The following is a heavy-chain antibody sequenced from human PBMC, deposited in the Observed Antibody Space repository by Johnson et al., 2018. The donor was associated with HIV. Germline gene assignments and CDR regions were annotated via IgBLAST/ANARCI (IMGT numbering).Heavy chain of an antibody. CDR3: ASCGGTVDDAFDI. Sequence: VQLVESGGGLVQPGRSLRLSCAASGFTFDDYAMHWVRQATGKGLEWVSGISWNSGSIGYADSVKGRFTISRDNAKNSLYLQMNSLRAEDTALYYCASCGGTVDDAFDIWGQGTMVTVSS. V-gene: IGHV3-9*01. D-gene: IGHD2-21*01. CDR2: ISWNSGSI. CDR1: GFTFDDYA. J-gene: IGHJ3*02.